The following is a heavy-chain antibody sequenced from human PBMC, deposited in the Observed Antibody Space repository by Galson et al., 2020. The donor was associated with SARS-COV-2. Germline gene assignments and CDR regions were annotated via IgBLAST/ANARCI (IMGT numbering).Heavy chain of an antibody. D-gene: IGHD6-19*01. CDR1: GFTFNDFW. Sequence: GESLKISCEVSGFTFNDFWMSWFRQAPGKGLEWVANIKGDGSETNYADFVKGRFSISRDNAANSLYLQMNSLRVEDSAVYYCSREGWQGGDWGQGTRVTGSS. CDR2: IKGDGSET. CDR3: SREGWQGGD. V-gene: IGHV3-7*01. J-gene: IGHJ4*02.